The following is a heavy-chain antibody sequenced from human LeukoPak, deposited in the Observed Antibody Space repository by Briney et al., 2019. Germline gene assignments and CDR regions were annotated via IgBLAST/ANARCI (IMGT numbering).Heavy chain of an antibody. CDR2: VNPNDGAR. V-gene: IGHV1-46*01. CDR3: ARGLYYYDRSTYDDFDY. CDR1: GYPFSTYW. Sequence: ASVKVSCKASGYPFSTYWLHWVRQAPGQGLEWMGFVNPNDGARIYAQKFQGRITMTRDTSTNTVFMELSSLRSEDTAVYYCARGLYYYDRSTYDDFDYWGQGTLVTGSS. D-gene: IGHD3-22*01. J-gene: IGHJ4*02.